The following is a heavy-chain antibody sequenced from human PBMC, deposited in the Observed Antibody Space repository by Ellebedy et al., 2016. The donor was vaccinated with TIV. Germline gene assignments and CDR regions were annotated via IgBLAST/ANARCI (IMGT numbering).Heavy chain of an antibody. V-gene: IGHV3-53*01. D-gene: IGHD3-10*01. CDR1: GFTVSSNY. CDR3: ARAPPIGTTGRGMDV. Sequence: PGGSLRLSCAASGFTVSSNYMSRVRQAPGKGLEWVAVIYSGGSTYYADSVKGRFTISRDNSKNTLYLQMNSLRAEDTAVYYCARAPPIGTTGRGMDVWGQGTTVTVSS. J-gene: IGHJ6*02. CDR2: IYSGGST.